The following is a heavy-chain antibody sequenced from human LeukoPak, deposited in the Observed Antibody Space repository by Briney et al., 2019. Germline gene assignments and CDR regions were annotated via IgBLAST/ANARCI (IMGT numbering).Heavy chain of an antibody. CDR2: INGDGSVN. V-gene: IGHV3-7*01. Sequence: GESLRLSCAGSGFSFSSSWMYWVRQAPGKGLEWVANINGDGSVNHYVDSVRGRFTISRDNAKNSLYLQMNSLRAEDTAVFYCAKGFYNVAIFDYWGQGTLVTVSS. J-gene: IGHJ4*02. D-gene: IGHD1-1*01. CDR3: AKGFYNVAIFDY. CDR1: GFSFSSSW.